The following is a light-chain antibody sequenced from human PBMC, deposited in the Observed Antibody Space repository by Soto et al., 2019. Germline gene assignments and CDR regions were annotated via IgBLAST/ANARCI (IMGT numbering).Light chain of an antibody. V-gene: IGKV3-20*01. CDR2: GAS. CDR3: QQYGSLSWT. Sequence: DIVLTQSPGTLSLSPGERATLSCRASQSVSSNYLAWYQQKPGQAPRLLIHGASTRATGVPDRFSGSGSGIDFTLTISRLEPEDFAVYHCQQYGSLSWTFGQGTKVEIK. J-gene: IGKJ1*01. CDR1: QSVSSNY.